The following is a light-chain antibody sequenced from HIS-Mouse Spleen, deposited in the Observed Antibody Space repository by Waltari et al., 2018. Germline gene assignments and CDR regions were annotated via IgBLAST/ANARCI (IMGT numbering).Light chain of an antibody. CDR3: QQYGSSPPWT. Sequence: EIVLTQSPGTLSLSPGERATLSCRASQSVSSSYLAWYQQKPGQAPRILIYGASSRATGIPDRFSGSGSGTDFTLTISRLEPEDFAVYYCQQYGSSPPWTFGQGTKV. CDR1: QSVSSSY. V-gene: IGKV3-20*01. CDR2: GAS. J-gene: IGKJ1*01.